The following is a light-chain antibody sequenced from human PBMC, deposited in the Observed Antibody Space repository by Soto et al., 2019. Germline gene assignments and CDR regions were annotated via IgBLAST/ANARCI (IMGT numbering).Light chain of an antibody. CDR2: AAS. CDR1: QGISTY. V-gene: IGKV1-39*01. J-gene: IGKJ4*01. CDR3: QKCGSAPFT. Sequence: DIQMTQSPSSLSASVGDRVTITCRASQGISTYLNWYQQKPGKAPKLLIYAASSLQSGVPSRFSGSGSGTEFTLTISSLQPDDFATYYCQKCGSAPFTFGGGTKVAIK.